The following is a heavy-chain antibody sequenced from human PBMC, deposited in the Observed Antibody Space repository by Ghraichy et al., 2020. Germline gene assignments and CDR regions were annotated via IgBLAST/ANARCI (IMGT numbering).Heavy chain of an antibody. CDR2: IYYSGST. D-gene: IGHD3-3*01. Sequence: LSLTCTVSGGSISSGTYYWSWIRQHPGKGLEWIGYIYYSGSTYYNPSLKSRVTISVDTSKNQFSLKLSSVTAADTAVYYCARAPYDFWSGYYPPYYFDYWGQGTLVTVSS. CDR1: GGSISSGTYY. J-gene: IGHJ4*02. V-gene: IGHV4-31*03. CDR3: ARAPYDFWSGYYPPYYFDY.